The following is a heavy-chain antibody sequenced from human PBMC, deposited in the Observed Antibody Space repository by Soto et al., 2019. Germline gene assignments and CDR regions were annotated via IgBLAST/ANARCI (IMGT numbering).Heavy chain of an antibody. J-gene: IGHJ4*02. CDR2: ISWDGGIT. V-gene: IGHV3-43*01. CDR3: AKDAYDILAVQNLYFDS. CDR1: GLTFNAYN. D-gene: IGHD3-9*01. Sequence: PGGSLRLSCAASGLTFNAYNMHWVRQAPGKGLEWVSLISWDGGITYYGDSVKGRFTVSRDNSDNSLYLQMTSLRSDDTAFYYCAKDAYDILAVQNLYFDSWGQGTLVTVSS.